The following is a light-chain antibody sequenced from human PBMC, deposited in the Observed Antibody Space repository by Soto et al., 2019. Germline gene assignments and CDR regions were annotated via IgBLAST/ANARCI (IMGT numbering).Light chain of an antibody. CDR3: QQNAITPPWT. CDR2: AAS. Sequence: QLTRSPSSLSASVGDRVIITCRASQSVSRSLNWYQQKPGQPPKLLLYAASTLHSGVPSRFSGSGSGTEFTLTISSLQPEDFATYYCQQNAITPPWTFGQGTKVDI. V-gene: IGKV1-39*01. J-gene: IGKJ1*01. CDR1: QSVSRS.